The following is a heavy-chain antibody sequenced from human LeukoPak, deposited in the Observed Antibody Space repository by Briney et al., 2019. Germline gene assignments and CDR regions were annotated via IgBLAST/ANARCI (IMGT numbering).Heavy chain of an antibody. Sequence: GGSLRLSCAASGFTFSSYWMHWVRQAPGKGLVWVSRINSDGSTTSHADSVKGRFTISRDNAKNTLYLQMNSLRAEDTAVYYCAMSASYNWFDPWGQGTLVTVSS. V-gene: IGHV3-74*01. CDR1: GFTFSSYW. CDR2: INSDGSTT. J-gene: IGHJ5*02. CDR3: AMSASYNWFDP.